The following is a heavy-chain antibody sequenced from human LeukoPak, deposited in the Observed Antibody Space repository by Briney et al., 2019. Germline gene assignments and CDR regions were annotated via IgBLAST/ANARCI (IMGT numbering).Heavy chain of an antibody. J-gene: IGHJ4*02. D-gene: IGHD3-10*01. Sequence: PSETLSLTCTVSGGSISSYYWSWIRQPPGKGLEWIGYIYYSGSTNYNPSLKSRVTVSVDTSKNQFSLKLSSVTAADTAVYYCARDRGVFDYWGQGTLVTVSS. V-gene: IGHV4-59*01. CDR2: IYYSGST. CDR1: GGSISSYY. CDR3: ARDRGVFDY.